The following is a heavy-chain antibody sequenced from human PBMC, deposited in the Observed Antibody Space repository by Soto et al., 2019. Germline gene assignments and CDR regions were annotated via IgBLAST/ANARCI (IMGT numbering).Heavy chain of an antibody. V-gene: IGHV3-30*04. D-gene: IGHD2-2*01. CDR1: GFTIGSYA. J-gene: IGHJ6*02. CDR2: ISFDGSNK. CDR3: STGVYCSSINCSAGMDV. Sequence: QVQLVESGGGVVQPGRSLRLSCAASGFTIGSYAMHWVRQAPGKGLEWVAIISFDGSNKHYADSLEGRFTISRDNSENTLYLPMNSLSTDDTAVYYWSTGVYCSSINCSAGMDVWGLGTTVTVSS.